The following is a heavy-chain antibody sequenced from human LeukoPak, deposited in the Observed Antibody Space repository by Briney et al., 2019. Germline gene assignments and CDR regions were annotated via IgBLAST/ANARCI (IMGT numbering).Heavy chain of an antibody. Sequence: PGGSLRLSCAASGFTFSSHEMNWVRQAPGKGLEWVSYIIGSASTIYYADSVKGRFTISRDNTKNSLYLQMNSLRAEDTAVYYCATSARMATTPFLDYWGQGTLVTVSS. D-gene: IGHD5-24*01. CDR2: IIGSASTI. J-gene: IGHJ4*02. CDR3: ATSARMATTPFLDY. V-gene: IGHV3-48*03. CDR1: GFTFSSHE.